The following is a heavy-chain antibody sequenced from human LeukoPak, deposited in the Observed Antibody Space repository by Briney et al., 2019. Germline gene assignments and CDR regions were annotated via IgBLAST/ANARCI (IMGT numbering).Heavy chain of an antibody. CDR2: IRSKANSYAT. CDR1: GFTFSGSA. V-gene: IGHV3-73*01. D-gene: IGHD3-22*01. J-gene: IGHJ3*02. CDR3: TRGLPYYYDSSGYPLDAFDI. Sequence: GGSLRLSCAASGFTFSGSAMQWVRQASGKGMEWVGRIRSKANSYATAYAASVKGRFTISRDDSKNTAYLQMNSLKTEDTAVYYCTRGLPYYYDSSGYPLDAFDIWGQGTMVTVSS.